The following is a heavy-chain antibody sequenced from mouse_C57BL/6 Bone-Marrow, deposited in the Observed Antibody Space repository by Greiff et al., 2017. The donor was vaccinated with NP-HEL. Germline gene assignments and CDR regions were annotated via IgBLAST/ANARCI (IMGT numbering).Heavy chain of an antibody. CDR3: ARPRLPLYYAMDY. J-gene: IGHJ4*01. D-gene: IGHD5-5*01. Sequence: VKLMESGAELARPGASVKLSCKASGYTFTSYGISWVKQRTGQGLEWIGEIYPRSGNTYYNEKFKGKATLTADKSSSTAYMELRSLTSEDSAVYFCARPRLPLYYAMDYWGQGTSVTVSS. V-gene: IGHV1-81*01. CDR1: GYTFTSYG. CDR2: IYPRSGNT.